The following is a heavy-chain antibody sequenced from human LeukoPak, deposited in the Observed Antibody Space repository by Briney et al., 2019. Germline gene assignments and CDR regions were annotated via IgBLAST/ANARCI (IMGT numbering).Heavy chain of an antibody. CDR2: ISRSSTYI. D-gene: IGHD3-22*01. CDR1: GFTFSSYA. CDR3: ARDVGYYDSSGSNRDDY. V-gene: IGHV3-21*01. Sequence: GGSLRLSCAASGFTFSSYAMSWVRQAPGKGLEWVSSISRSSTYIYFADSVKGRFTISRDNAKNSLYLQMNSLRAEDTAVYYCARDVGYYDSSGSNRDDYWGQGTLVTVSS. J-gene: IGHJ4*02.